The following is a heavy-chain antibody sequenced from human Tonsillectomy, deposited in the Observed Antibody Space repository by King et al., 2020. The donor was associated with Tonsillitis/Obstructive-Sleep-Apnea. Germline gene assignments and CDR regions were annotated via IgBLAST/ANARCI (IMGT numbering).Heavy chain of an antibody. J-gene: IGHJ6*03. CDR3: TTEYYDFVDYYYYMDV. D-gene: IGHD3-3*01. CDR2: IKSKSDGGTT. V-gene: IGHV3-15*01. CDR1: GFTFSNAW. Sequence: VQLVESGGNLVKPGGSLRLSCAASGFTFSNAWMSWVRQAAGKGLEWVGRIKSKSDGGTTDYAAPVKGRFTISSDDSKNTLYLQMNSLKTEDTAVYYCTTEYYDFVDYYYYMDVWGKGTTVTVSS.